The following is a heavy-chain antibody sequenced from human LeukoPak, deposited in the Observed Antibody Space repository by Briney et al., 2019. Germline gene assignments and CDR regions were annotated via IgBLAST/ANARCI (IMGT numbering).Heavy chain of an antibody. Sequence: SETLSLTCAVYGGSFSGYYWSLIRQPPGKGLEWIGVINHSGSTNYNPSLKSRVTISVDTSKNQFSLKLSSVTAADTAVYYCARGPPRGIVVVPAAVGDYWGQGTLVTVSS. D-gene: IGHD2-2*01. V-gene: IGHV4-34*01. CDR1: GGSFSGYY. CDR2: INHSGST. J-gene: IGHJ4*02. CDR3: ARGPPRGIVVVPAAVGDY.